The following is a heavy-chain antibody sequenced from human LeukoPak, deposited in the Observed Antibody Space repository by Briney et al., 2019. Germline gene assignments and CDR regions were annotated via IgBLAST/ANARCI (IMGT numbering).Heavy chain of an antibody. CDR1: GFIFSTYN. CDR2: ISSSSSYI. D-gene: IGHD5-12*01. V-gene: IGHV3-21*01. CDR3: ARGPSGYHNT. Sequence: GGSLRLSCAASGFIFSTYNIDWVRQAPGKGLEWVSSISSSSSYIYYADSVKGRFTISRDNAKNSLYLQMNSLRAEDTAVYYCARGPSGYHNTGGQGTLVTVSS. J-gene: IGHJ4*02.